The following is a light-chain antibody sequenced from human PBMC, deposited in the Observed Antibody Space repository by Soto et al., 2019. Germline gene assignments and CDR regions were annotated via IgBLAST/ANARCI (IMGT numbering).Light chain of an antibody. V-gene: IGKV4-1*01. CDR2: WAS. Sequence: DIVMTQSPDSLAVSLGERATINCKSSQSVLYSSNNKNYLAWYQQKPGQPPKLLIYWASTRESGVPDRFSGRGSGTDFTLTIISLQAEDGAVYYCQQYYSTPWTFGQGTKVEIK. J-gene: IGKJ1*01. CDR3: QQYYSTPWT. CDR1: QSVLYSSNNKNY.